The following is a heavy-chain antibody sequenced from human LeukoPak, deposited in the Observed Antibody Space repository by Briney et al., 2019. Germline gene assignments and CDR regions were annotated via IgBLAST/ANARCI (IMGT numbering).Heavy chain of an antibody. V-gene: IGHV3-30*02. CDR1: GFTFSSYG. CDR3: AKSVVPAAIRGDFDY. CDR2: IRYDGSNK. J-gene: IGHJ4*02. Sequence: GGSLRLSCAASGFTFSSYGMHWVRRAPGKGLEWVAFIRYDGSNKYYADSVKGRFTISRDNSKNTLYLQMNSLRAEDTAVYYCAKSVVPAAIRGDFDYWGQGTLVTVSS. D-gene: IGHD2-2*02.